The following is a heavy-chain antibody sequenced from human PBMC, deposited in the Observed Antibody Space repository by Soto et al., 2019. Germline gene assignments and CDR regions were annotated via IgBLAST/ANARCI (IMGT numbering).Heavy chain of an antibody. CDR3: ARESEDLTSNFDY. J-gene: IGHJ4*02. Sequence: PGGSLRLSCAASGFTFTRYSINWVRQAPGKGLEWVSSISSTTNYINYADSMKGRFTVSRDNAKNSVYLEMNSLSAEDTAVYYCARESEDLTSNFDYWGQGTLVTVS. V-gene: IGHV3-21*01. CDR1: GFTFTRYS. CDR2: ISSTTNYI.